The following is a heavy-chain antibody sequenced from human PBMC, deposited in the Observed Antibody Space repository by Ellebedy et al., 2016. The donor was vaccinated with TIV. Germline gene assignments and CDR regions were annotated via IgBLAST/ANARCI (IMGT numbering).Heavy chain of an antibody. D-gene: IGHD3-10*01. V-gene: IGHV4-34*01. CDR1: GGSFSGYS. CDR2: INHRGSS. J-gene: IGHJ4*02. Sequence: SQTLSLTXAVYGGSFSGYSWSWIRQTPGQGLEWIGEINHRGSSNYKPSLKSRVTISVDTFKKQFSLKLNSVTAADMAVYYCAIDYYASGSLDHWGQGTLVTVSS. CDR3: AIDYYASGSLDH.